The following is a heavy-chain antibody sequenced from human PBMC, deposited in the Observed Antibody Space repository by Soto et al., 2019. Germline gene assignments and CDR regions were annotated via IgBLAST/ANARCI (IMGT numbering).Heavy chain of an antibody. CDR2: IKQDGREK. V-gene: IGHV3-7*01. Sequence: ASVKVSCAASGFTFSSYWMSWVRQAPGKGLEWVANIKQDGREKYYVDSVKGLFTISRDNAKNPLYLQMNSLRAEDTAVYYCARDRAVVVTAGYFDYWGQGTLVTVSS. CDR3: ARDRAVVVTAGYFDY. J-gene: IGHJ4*02. CDR1: GFTFSSYW. D-gene: IGHD2-21*02.